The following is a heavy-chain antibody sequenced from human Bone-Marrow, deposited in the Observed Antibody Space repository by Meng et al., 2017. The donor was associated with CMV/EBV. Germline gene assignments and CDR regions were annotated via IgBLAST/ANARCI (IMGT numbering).Heavy chain of an antibody. Sequence: LSLTCAASGFTFDDYGMSWVRQAPGKGLEWVSGINWNGGSTGYADSVKGRFTISRDNAKNSLYLQMNSLRAEDTALYYCARGREDSKWLASSSLDYWGQGTLVTVSS. CDR2: INWNGGST. J-gene: IGHJ4*02. CDR1: GFTFDDYG. V-gene: IGHV3-20*04. D-gene: IGHD6-6*01. CDR3: ARGREDSKWLASSSLDY.